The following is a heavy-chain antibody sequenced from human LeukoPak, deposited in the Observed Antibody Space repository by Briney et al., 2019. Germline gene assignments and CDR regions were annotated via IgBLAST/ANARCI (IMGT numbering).Heavy chain of an antibody. CDR1: GFTFSNAW. J-gene: IGHJ4*02. CDR2: IKSKTDGGTT. CDR3: TTDYYDSSGYLLYY. V-gene: IGHV3-15*01. Sequence: TGGSLRLSCAASGFTFSNAWMSWVRQAPRKGLEWVGRIKSKTDGGTTDYAAPVKGRFTISRDDSKNTLYLQMNSLKTEDTAVYYCTTDYYDSSGYLLYYWGQGTLVTVSS. D-gene: IGHD3-22*01.